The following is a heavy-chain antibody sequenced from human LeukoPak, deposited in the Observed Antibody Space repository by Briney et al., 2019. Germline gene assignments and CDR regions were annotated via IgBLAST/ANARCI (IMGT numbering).Heavy chain of an antibody. J-gene: IGHJ4*02. CDR2: IYYSGST. D-gene: IGHD1-1*01. CDR1: GGSISSSSYY. V-gene: IGHV4-39*07. Sequence: SETLSLTCTVSGGSISSSSYYWGWIRQPPGKGLEWIGSIYYSGSTYYNPSLKSRITISVDTSKNQFSLRLNSVTAADTAVYYCARETTALDYWGQGTLVTVSS. CDR3: ARETTALDY.